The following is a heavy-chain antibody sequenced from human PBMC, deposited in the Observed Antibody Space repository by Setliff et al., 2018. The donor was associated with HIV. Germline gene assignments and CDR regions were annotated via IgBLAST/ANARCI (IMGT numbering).Heavy chain of an antibody. CDR3: AAGLWFGEFSLWQYWHFDL. D-gene: IGHD3-10*01. CDR2: IYYSGST. J-gene: IGHJ2*01. V-gene: IGHV4-30-4*08. Sequence: SETLSLTCAVYGGSFSDYYWSWIRQPPGKGLDWIGYIYYSGSTYYNPSLMSRVTISLDTSKNQFSLKLSSVTAADTAVYYCAAGLWFGEFSLWQYWHFDLWGRGTLVTSPQ. CDR1: GGSFSDYY.